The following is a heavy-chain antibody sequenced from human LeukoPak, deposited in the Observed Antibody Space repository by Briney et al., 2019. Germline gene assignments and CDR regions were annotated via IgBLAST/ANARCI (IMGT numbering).Heavy chain of an antibody. V-gene: IGHV1-46*01. Sequence: ASVKVSCKASGYTFTSYYMHWVRQAPGQGLEWMGIINPSGGSTSYAQKFQGRVTMTRDTSTSTVYMELSSLRSEDTAVYYCAREIATFRGVIVDDWFDPWGQGTLVTVSS. J-gene: IGHJ5*02. CDR2: INPSGGST. CDR1: GYTFTSYY. D-gene: IGHD3-16*02. CDR3: AREIATFRGVIVDDWFDP.